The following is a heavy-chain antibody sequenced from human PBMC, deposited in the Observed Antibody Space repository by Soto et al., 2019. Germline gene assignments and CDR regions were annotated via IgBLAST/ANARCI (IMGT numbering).Heavy chain of an antibody. CDR1: GYTFTSYG. V-gene: IGHV1-8*02. Sequence: GASVKVSCKASGYTFTSYGISWVRQAPGQGLEWMGWMNPNSGNTGYAQKFQGRVTMTRNTSISTAYMELSSLRSEDTAVYYCARKYLSRYYYYMDVWGKGTTVTVSS. CDR3: ARKYLSRYYYYMDV. J-gene: IGHJ6*03. D-gene: IGHD3-9*01. CDR2: MNPNSGNT.